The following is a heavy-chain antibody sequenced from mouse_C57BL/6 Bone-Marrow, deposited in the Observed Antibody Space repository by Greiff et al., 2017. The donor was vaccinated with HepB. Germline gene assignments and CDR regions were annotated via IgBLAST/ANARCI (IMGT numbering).Heavy chain of an antibody. V-gene: IGHV1-64*01. J-gene: IGHJ2*01. Sequence: VQLQQPGAELVKPGASVKLSCKASGYTFTSYWMHWVKQRPGQGLEWIGMIHPNSGSTNYNEKFKSKATLTVDKSSSTAYMQLSSLTSEDSSVYYCSRSEWLLLDDWGEGTTLTVSS. CDR1: GYTFTSYW. CDR3: SRSEWLLLDD. CDR2: IHPNSGST. D-gene: IGHD2-3*01.